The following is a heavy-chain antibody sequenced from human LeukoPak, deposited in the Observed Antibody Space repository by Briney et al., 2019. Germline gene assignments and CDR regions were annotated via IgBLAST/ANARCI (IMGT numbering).Heavy chain of an antibody. Sequence: PGGSLRLSCAASGFTFSSYGMHWVRQAPGKGLEWVAVIWYDGSNKYYADSVKGRFTISRDNSKNTLYLQMNSLRVEDTALYYCAKVLSSSWGYFGFWGQGTLVTVSS. CDR3: AKVLSSSWGYFGF. CDR2: IWYDGSNK. CDR1: GFTFSSYG. V-gene: IGHV3-30*02. J-gene: IGHJ4*02. D-gene: IGHD6-13*01.